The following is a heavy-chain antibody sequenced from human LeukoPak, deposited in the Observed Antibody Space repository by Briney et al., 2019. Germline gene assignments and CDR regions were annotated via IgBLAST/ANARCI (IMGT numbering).Heavy chain of an antibody. D-gene: IGHD3-3*01. V-gene: IGHV3-23*01. CDR1: GFTFSSYA. CDR3: AKDYDFWSGSMGFDY. Sequence: PGGTLRLSCAASGFTFSSYAMSWVRQAPGKGLEWVSDIGGSGGSTFYADSVKGRFTISRDNSKNTLYLQMNSLRAEDTAVCYCAKDYDFWSGSMGFDYWGQGTLVTVSS. J-gene: IGHJ4*02. CDR2: IGGSGGST.